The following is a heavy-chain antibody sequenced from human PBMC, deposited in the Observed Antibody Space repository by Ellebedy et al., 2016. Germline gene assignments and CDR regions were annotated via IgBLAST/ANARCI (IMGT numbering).Heavy chain of an antibody. CDR1: AFTFSSYA. J-gene: IGHJ4*02. CDR2: ITGSGGST. D-gene: IGHD6-19*01. CDR3: ARDIVGTVAGTLDY. Sequence: GGSLRLSCAASAFTFSSYAMSWVRQAPGKGPEWVSVITGSGGSTYYADSVKGRFAIFRDNSRNTVYLQMNALTADDAAVYYCARDIVGTVAGTLDYWGQGTLVTDSS. V-gene: IGHV3-23*01.